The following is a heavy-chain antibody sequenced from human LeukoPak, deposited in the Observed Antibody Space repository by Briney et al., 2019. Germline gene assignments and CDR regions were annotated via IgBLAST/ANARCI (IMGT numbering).Heavy chain of an antibody. V-gene: IGHV4-39*07. Sequence: SETLSLTCTVSGGSISSSSYYWGWIRQPPGKGLEWIGSIYYSGSTYYNPSLKSRVTISVDTSKNQFSLKLSSVTAADTALYYCARAISSSGWSDAFDIWGQGTMVTVSS. CDR2: IYYSGST. J-gene: IGHJ3*02. D-gene: IGHD6-19*01. CDR3: ARAISSSGWSDAFDI. CDR1: GGSISSSSYY.